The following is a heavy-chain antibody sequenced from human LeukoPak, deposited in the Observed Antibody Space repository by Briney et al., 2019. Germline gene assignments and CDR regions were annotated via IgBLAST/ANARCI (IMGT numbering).Heavy chain of an antibody. CDR1: GYTFTSYY. Sequence: ASVKVSCKASGYTFTSYYMHWVRQAPGQGLEWMRIINPSGGSTSYAQKFQGRVTMTRDMSTSTVYMELSSLRSEDTAVYYCARGNYDFWSGSPYYYMDVWGKGTTVTVSS. CDR3: ARGNYDFWSGSPYYYMDV. V-gene: IGHV1-46*01. CDR2: INPSGGST. J-gene: IGHJ6*03. D-gene: IGHD3-3*01.